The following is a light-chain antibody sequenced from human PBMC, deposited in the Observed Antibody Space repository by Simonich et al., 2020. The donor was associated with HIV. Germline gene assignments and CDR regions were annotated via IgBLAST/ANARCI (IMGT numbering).Light chain of an antibody. V-gene: IGKV1-5*03. Sequence: DIQMTQSPSTLSASVGDRVTITCRASQSISSWLAWYQQKRGKAPKLLIYKASSLESGVPSRFSGSGSGTEFTLTISSLQPDDFATYYCQQYNSYSTWTFGQGTKVEIK. CDR1: QSISSW. CDR2: KAS. J-gene: IGKJ1*01. CDR3: QQYNSYSTWT.